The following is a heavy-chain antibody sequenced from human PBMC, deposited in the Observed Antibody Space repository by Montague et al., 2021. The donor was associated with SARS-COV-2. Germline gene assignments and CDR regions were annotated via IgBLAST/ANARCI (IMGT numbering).Heavy chain of an antibody. CDR1: GGSTSSGGYY. D-gene: IGHD2-2*01. Sequence: TLSLTCSVSGGSTSSGGYYWTWIRQRPGGDLEWLGYLYYNGMTHYSPSLKSRASFSLDTSNNQFSLKLTSATATDSALYFCASSLPGYQFQFGYWGQGALVTVSS. CDR2: LYYNGMT. V-gene: IGHV4-31*03. CDR3: ASSLPGYQFQFGY. J-gene: IGHJ4*02.